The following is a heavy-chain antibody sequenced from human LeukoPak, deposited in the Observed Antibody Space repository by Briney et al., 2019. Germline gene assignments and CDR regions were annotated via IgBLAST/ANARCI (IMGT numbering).Heavy chain of an antibody. Sequence: GTSLTLSCEASGFAFNDFAMYWVRQAPGKELDWVALIRRDGSHKYYAHSIKGRFNISRDNSKITLYLQMSSLRAEDTAVYYCAKSSIMFAAGRLGSIDFWGQGTLVTVSS. CDR2: IRRDGSHK. D-gene: IGHD6-25*01. CDR3: AKSSIMFAAGRLGSIDF. J-gene: IGHJ4*02. CDR1: GFAFNDFA. V-gene: IGHV3-33*06.